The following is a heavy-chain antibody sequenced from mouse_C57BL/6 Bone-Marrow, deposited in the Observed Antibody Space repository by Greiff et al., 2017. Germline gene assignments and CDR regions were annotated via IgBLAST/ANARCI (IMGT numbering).Heavy chain of an antibody. CDR2: ISSGGSYT. V-gene: IGHV5-6*02. Sequence: DVMLVESGGDLVKPGGSLKLSCAASGFTFSSYGMSWVRQTPDKRLEWVATISSGGSYTYYPDSVKGRFTISRDNAKNTLYLQMSSLKSEDTAMYYCARRVYYDYPAWFAYWGQGTLVTVSA. CDR3: ARRVYYDYPAWFAY. D-gene: IGHD2-4*01. J-gene: IGHJ3*01. CDR1: GFTFSSYG.